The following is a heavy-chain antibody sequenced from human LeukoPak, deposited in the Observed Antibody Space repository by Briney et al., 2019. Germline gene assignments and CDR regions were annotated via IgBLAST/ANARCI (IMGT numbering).Heavy chain of an antibody. CDR1: VFTFSRYA. CDR2: ISVSGGST. Sequence: GGCLRLSCAASVFTFSRYARSSVRPAPGRGLEWGSAISVSGGSTHYADSVRGGFTTSRDKSKNTLYLQMNSLRAEDTDVYYCAKDLDRIPYNTYYDILTGYHFDYWGQGTLVTVSS. V-gene: IGHV3-23*01. J-gene: IGHJ4*02. CDR3: AKDLDRIPYNTYYDILTGYHFDY. D-gene: IGHD3-9*01.